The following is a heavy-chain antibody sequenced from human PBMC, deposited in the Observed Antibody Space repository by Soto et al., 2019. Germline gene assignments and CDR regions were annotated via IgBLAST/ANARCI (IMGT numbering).Heavy chain of an antibody. CDR3: AELLGELPQRD. J-gene: IGHJ4*02. Sequence: EVQLVESGGGLVQPGGSLRLSCAASGFTFSSYWMSWVRQAPGKGLEWVANIKQDGSEKYYVDSVKGQFTIPRDNAKNPLYLQMNSLRAEDTAVDYCAELLGELPQRDWGQGTLVTVSS. V-gene: IGHV3-7*03. CDR1: GFTFSSYW. CDR2: IKQDGSEK. D-gene: IGHD1-26*01.